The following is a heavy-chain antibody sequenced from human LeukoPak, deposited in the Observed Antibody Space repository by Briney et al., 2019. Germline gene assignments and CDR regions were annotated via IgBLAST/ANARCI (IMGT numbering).Heavy chain of an antibody. CDR1: GGTFSSYA. CDR3: ARAKNYDFWSGYYPFDY. Sequence: ASVKVSCKASGGTFSSYAISWVRQAPGQGLEWMGWISAYNGNTNYAQKLQGRVTMTTDTSTSTAYMELRSLRSDDTAVYYCARAKNYDFWSGYYPFDYWGQGTLVTVSS. D-gene: IGHD3-3*01. V-gene: IGHV1-18*01. J-gene: IGHJ4*02. CDR2: ISAYNGNT.